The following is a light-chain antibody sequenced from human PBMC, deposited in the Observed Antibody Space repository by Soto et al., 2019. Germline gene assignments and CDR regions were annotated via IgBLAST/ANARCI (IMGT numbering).Light chain of an antibody. CDR2: AAS. V-gene: IGKV3-20*01. CDR3: HQYGSSPAT. CDR1: ESVVSNY. J-gene: IGKJ1*01. Sequence: EVVLTQSPGALSLSTGERATLSCRATESVVSNYLAWYQLKPGQAPRLLIYAASRRATGIPDRFSGSGSGTDFTLTISRLEPEDFAVYYCHQYGSSPATFGQGTKVDIK.